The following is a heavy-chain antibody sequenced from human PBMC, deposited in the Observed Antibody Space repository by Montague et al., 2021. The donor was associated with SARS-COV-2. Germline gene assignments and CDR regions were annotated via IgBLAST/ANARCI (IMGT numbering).Heavy chain of an antibody. D-gene: IGHD1-20*01. Sequence: SETLSLTCTVSGGSISSSSYYRWGIRQPPGKGLEWIGSIYYSGSTYYNPSLKSRVTISVDTSKNQFSLKLSSVTAADTAVYYCARDQGYNWNYYYYYGMDVWGQGTTVTVSS. V-gene: IGHV4-39*07. CDR2: IYYSGST. CDR1: GGSISSSSYY. CDR3: ARDQGYNWNYYYYYGMDV. J-gene: IGHJ6*02.